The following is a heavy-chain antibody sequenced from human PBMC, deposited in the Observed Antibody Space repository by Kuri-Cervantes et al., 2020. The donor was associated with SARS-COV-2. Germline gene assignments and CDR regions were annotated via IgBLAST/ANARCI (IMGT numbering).Heavy chain of an antibody. V-gene: IGHV3-21*05. D-gene: IGHD1-7*01. J-gene: IGHJ5*02. CDR1: GFTFSSYS. Sequence: GGSLRLSCAASGFTFSSYSMNWVRQAPGKGLEWVSYISSSSSYTNYADSVKGRFTISRDNAKNSLYLQMNSLRAEDTAVYYCAREESNWNYGGWFDPWGQGTLVTVSS. CDR2: ISSSSSYT. CDR3: AREESNWNYGGWFDP.